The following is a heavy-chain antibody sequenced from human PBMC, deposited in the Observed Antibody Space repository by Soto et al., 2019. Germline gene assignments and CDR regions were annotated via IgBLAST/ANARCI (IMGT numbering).Heavy chain of an antibody. J-gene: IGHJ4*02. CDR3: AGPPSYCSGGSCYSPRY. Sequence: QVQLVQSGAEVKKPGSSVKVSCKASGGTFSSYAISWVRQAPGQGLEWMGGIIPIFGTANYAQKFQGRVTITADESTSTAYMELSSLRSEDMAVYYCAGPPSYCSGGSCYSPRYWGQGTLVTVSS. V-gene: IGHV1-69*01. CDR1: GGTFSSYA. D-gene: IGHD2-15*01. CDR2: IIPIFGTA.